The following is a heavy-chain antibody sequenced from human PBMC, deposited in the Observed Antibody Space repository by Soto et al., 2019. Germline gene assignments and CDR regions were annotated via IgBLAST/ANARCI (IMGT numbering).Heavy chain of an antibody. D-gene: IGHD2-2*01. J-gene: IGHJ4*02. CDR3: ARAGCGSTSCYVPQYHFDY. CDR1: GGSISSGDYY. CDR2: IYYSGST. V-gene: IGHV4-30-4*01. Sequence: SEPLSLTCTVSGGSISSGDYYWSWIRQPPGKGMEWIGYIYYSGSTYYNPSLKSRVTISVDTSKNQFSLKLSSVTAADTAVYYCARAGCGSTSCYVPQYHFDYWGQGTLVTVSS.